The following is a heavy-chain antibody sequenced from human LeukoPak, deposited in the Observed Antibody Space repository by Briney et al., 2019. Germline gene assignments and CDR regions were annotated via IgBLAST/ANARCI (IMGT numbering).Heavy chain of an antibody. J-gene: IGHJ4*02. V-gene: IGHV3-74*01. Sequence: GGSLRLSCAASGFTFSTYWMHWVRQVPGKGLVWVSGINTDGSSRSYADSVKGRFTISRDNAKNTLYLQMNSLRAEDTAVYYCARDHSSWEVPSDYWGQGTLVTVS. CDR2: INTDGSSR. D-gene: IGHD6-13*01. CDR3: ARDHSSWEVPSDY. CDR1: GFTFSTYW.